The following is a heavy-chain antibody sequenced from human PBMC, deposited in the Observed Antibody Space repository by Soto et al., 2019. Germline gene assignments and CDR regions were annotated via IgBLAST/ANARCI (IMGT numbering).Heavy chain of an antibody. Sequence: GGSLRLSCAASGFPFSTYAMSWVRQAPGKGLEWVSTINNSGGGTYSPDSMKGRFTISRDNSKNTVYLQMNSLRAEDTAVYYCAKDFGYNYGYDAFDIWGQGTMVTVSS. CDR1: GFPFSTYA. D-gene: IGHD5-18*01. V-gene: IGHV3-23*01. CDR3: AKDFGYNYGYDAFDI. CDR2: INNSGGGT. J-gene: IGHJ3*02.